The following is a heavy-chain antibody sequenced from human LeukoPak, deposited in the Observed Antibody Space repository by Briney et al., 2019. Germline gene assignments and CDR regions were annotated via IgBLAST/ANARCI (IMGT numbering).Heavy chain of an antibody. Sequence: SVKVSCKASGGTFSSYAISWVRQAPGQGLEWMGGIIPIFGTANYAQKFQGRVTITADEPTSTAYMELSSLRSEDTAVYYCARAPHSYGYYYYGMDVWGQGTTVTVSS. J-gene: IGHJ6*02. CDR3: ARAPHSYGYYYYGMDV. CDR2: IIPIFGTA. D-gene: IGHD5-18*01. CDR1: GGTFSSYA. V-gene: IGHV1-69*13.